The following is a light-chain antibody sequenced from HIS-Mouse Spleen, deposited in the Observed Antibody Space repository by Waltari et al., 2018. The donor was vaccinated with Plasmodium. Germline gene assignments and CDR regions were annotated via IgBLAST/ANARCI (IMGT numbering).Light chain of an antibody. CDR1: SSDVGGYNY. Sequence: QSALTQPRSVSGSPGQSVTISCTGTSSDVGGYNYVSWYQQHPGKAPKLMIYDVSQRPPGVPDRFSGSKPGNTASRTISGLQAEDESDYYCCSYAGSYTWVFGGGTKLTVL. V-gene: IGLV2-11*01. CDR2: DVS. J-gene: IGLJ2*01. CDR3: CSYAGSYTWV.